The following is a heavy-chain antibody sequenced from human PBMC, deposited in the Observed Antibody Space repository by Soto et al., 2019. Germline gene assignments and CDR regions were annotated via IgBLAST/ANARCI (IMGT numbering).Heavy chain of an antibody. CDR3: VKFGSGWTDEY. Sequence: SPTLSLTCGISGDSVSSNSAVWNWIRQSPSRGLEWLGRTYYRSKWYYEYAVSVKSRISINPDTSENHFSLQLTSVTPEDTAVYYCVKFGSGWTDEYWGQGTLVTVSS. V-gene: IGHV6-1*01. CDR2: TYYRSKWYY. J-gene: IGHJ4*02. D-gene: IGHD6-19*01. CDR1: GDSVSSNSAV.